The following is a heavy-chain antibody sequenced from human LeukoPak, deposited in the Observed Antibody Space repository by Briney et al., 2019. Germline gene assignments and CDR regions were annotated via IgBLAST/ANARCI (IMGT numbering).Heavy chain of an antibody. Sequence: SETLSLTCAAYGGSFSGYYWSWIRQPPGKGLEWIGEINHSGSTNYNPSLKSRVTISVDTSKNQFSLKLSSVTAADTAVYYCARRESSGWSVWFDPWGQGTLVTVSS. V-gene: IGHV4-34*01. CDR2: INHSGST. CDR1: GGSFSGYY. CDR3: ARRESSGWSVWFDP. D-gene: IGHD6-19*01. J-gene: IGHJ5*02.